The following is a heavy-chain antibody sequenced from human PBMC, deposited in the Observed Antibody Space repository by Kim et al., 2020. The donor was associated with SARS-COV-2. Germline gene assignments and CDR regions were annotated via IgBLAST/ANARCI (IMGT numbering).Heavy chain of an antibody. J-gene: IGHJ4*02. Sequence: SETLSLTCTVSGGSISSSSYYWGWIRQPPGKGLEWIGSIYYSGSTYYNPSLKSRVTISVDTSKNQFSLKLSSVTAADTAVYYCARLYPQSFGAMVRGVGYYFDYWGQGTLVTVSS. CDR2: IYYSGST. CDR1: GGSISSSSYY. V-gene: IGHV4-39*01. D-gene: IGHD3-10*01. CDR3: ARLYPQSFGAMVRGVGYYFDY.